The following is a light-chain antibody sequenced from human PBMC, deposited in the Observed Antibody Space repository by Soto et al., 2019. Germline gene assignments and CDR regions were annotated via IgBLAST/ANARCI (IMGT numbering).Light chain of an antibody. CDR2: GAS. V-gene: IGKV3D-15*01. CDR3: HQYNLWPRT. J-gene: IGKJ1*01. Sequence: MTQSPATLSVSAGERVTLTCRASQSISTALAWYQQKPGQAPRLLIYGASTRATGIPARFSGSGSGTDFTLTISSLQSEDFAVYYCHQYNLWPRTFGQGTKAAIK. CDR1: QSISTA.